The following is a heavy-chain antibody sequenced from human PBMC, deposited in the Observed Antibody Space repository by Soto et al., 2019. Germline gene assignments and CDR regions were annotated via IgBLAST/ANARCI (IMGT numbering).Heavy chain of an antibody. Sequence: PGGSLRLSCSASGFTFSSYAMHWVRQAPGKGLEYVSAISSNGGSTYYADSVKGRFTISRDNSKNTLYLQMSSLRAEDTAVYYCVKARIRWVTTSDAFDIWGQGTMVTVSS. V-gene: IGHV3-64D*06. CDR2: ISSNGGST. D-gene: IGHD4-17*01. J-gene: IGHJ3*02. CDR3: VKARIRWVTTSDAFDI. CDR1: GFTFSSYA.